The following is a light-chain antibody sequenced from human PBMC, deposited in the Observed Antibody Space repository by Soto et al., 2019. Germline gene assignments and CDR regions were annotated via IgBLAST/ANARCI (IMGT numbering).Light chain of an antibody. V-gene: IGKV3-11*01. CDR3: QQRSNWPIT. CDR2: DAS. J-gene: IGKJ5*01. CDR1: QSVSSY. Sequence: EIVLPQSRATLSLSPGESSTLSCRASQSVSSYLAWYQQKPGQAHRLLIYDASNRATGIPARFSGSGSGTDFTLTISSLEPEDFAVYYCQQRSNWPITFGQGKRLEIK.